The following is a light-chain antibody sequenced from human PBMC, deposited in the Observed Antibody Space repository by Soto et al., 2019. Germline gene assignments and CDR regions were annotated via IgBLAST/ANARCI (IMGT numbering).Light chain of an antibody. CDR1: QSVSID. CDR3: LQDYNYPRT. J-gene: IGKJ1*01. V-gene: IGKV3-15*01. Sequence: EIVMTQSPATLSVSPVERATLSCRASQSVSIDLAWYQQTPGQAPRLLIYGASTRATGIPVRFSGSASGTDFTLTISSLQPEDFATYYCLQDYNYPRTFGQGTKVDI. CDR2: GAS.